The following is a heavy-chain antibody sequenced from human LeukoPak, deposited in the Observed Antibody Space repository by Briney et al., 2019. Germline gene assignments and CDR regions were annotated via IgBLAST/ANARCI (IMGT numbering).Heavy chain of an antibody. V-gene: IGHV4-34*01. J-gene: IGHJ6*03. D-gene: IGHD4-17*01. CDR2: INHSGST. Sequence: SETLSLXCAVYGGSFSGYYWSWIRLPPGKGLEWIGEINHSGSTNYNPSLKSRVTISVDTSKNQFSLKLSSVTAADTAVYYCARMTVYYYYMDVWGKGTTVTVSS. CDR3: ARMTVYYYYMDV. CDR1: GGSFSGYY.